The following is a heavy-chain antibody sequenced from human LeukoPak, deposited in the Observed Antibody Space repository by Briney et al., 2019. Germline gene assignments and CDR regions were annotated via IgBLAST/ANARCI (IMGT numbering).Heavy chain of an antibody. CDR1: GDSISSYY. V-gene: IGHV4-59*01. CDR3: ASGTYRFDY. Sequence: PSEPLSLTCTVSGDSISSYYWSWIRQPPGKGLEWIGYIYYSGSTNYNPSLKSRVSISVDTSKNQFSLKLSSVTAADTAVYYCASGTYRFDYWGQGTLVTVSS. CDR2: IYYSGST. D-gene: IGHD1-26*01. J-gene: IGHJ4*02.